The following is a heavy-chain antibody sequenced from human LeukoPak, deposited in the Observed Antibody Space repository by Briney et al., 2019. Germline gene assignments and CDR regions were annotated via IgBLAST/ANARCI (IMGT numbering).Heavy chain of an antibody. J-gene: IGHJ4*02. CDR2: IYYSGST. V-gene: IGHV4-31*03. CDR3: ARVDYAPGSFDY. CDR1: GGSISSGGYY. Sequence: PSETLSLTCTVSGGSISSGGYYWSWIRQHPGKGLEWIGYIYYSGSTYYNPSLKSRVTISVDTSKNQFSLKLSSVTAADTAVYYCARVDYAPGSFDYWGQGTLDTVSS. D-gene: IGHD4-17*01.